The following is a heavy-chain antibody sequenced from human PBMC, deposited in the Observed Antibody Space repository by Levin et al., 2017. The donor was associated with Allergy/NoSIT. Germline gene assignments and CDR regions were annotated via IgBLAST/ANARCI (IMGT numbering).Heavy chain of an antibody. CDR1: GFTVRSYY. Sequence: QPGGSLRLSCAASGFTVRSYYMSWVRQAPGKGLEWVSLIYSASSTFYADSVKDRFTVSRDDSKNTVFLQMNSLTAEATANYFCARANAVGYCSGGGCIAYDFDSWGLGTLVTVSS. CDR2: IYSASST. CDR3: ARANAVGYCSGGGCIAYDFDS. J-gene: IGHJ4*02. D-gene: IGHD2-15*01. V-gene: IGHV3-66*01.